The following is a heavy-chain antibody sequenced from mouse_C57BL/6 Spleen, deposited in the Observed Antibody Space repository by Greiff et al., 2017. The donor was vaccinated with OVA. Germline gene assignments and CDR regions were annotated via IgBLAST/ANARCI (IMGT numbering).Heavy chain of an antibody. D-gene: IGHD2-1*01. CDR1: GYTFTSYW. Sequence: QVQLQQPGAELVMPGASVKLSCKASGYTFTSYWMHWVKQRPGQGLEWIGEIDPSDSYTNYNQKFKGKSTLTVDKSSSTAYMQLSSLTSEDSAVYYCARKFYYGNYGYFDYWGQGTTLTVSS. CDR3: ARKFYYGNYGYFDY. J-gene: IGHJ2*01. V-gene: IGHV1-69*01. CDR2: IDPSDSYT.